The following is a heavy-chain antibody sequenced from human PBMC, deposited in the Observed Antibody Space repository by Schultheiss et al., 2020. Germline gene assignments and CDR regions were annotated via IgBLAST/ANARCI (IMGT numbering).Heavy chain of an antibody. D-gene: IGHD3-10*01. Sequence: GESLRLSCAASGFTFSSYWMHWVRQAPGKGLVWVSRINSDGSSTSYADSVKGRFTISRDNAKNTLYLQMSSLKTEDTAVYYCARARGSGSSRYYFDYWGQGTLVTVSS. V-gene: IGHV3-74*01. CDR3: ARARGSGSSRYYFDY. CDR1: GFTFSSYW. J-gene: IGHJ4*02. CDR2: INSDGSST.